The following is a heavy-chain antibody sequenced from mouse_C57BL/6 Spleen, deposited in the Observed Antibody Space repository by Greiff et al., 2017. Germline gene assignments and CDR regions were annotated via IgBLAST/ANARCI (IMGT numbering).Heavy chain of an antibody. Sequence: QQSCKASGYTFTSYWMHWVKQRPGRGLEWIGRIDPNSGGTKYNEKFKSKATLTVDKPSSTAYMQLSSLTSEDSAVYYCARDGSRGEDAMDYWGQGTSVTVSS. CDR1: GYTFTSYW. J-gene: IGHJ4*01. D-gene: IGHD1-1*01. V-gene: IGHV1-72*01. CDR2: IDPNSGGT. CDR3: ARDGSRGEDAMDY.